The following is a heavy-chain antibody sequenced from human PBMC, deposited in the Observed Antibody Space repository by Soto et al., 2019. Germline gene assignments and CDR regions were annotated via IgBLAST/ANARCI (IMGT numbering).Heavy chain of an antibody. Sequence: GGSLRLSCAASGFTFSAYGMHWVRQAPGKGLEWVSSISSSSSYIYYADSVKGRFTISRDNAKNSLYLQMNSLRAEDTAVYYCARDPSPSWIQPGLYYYYGMDVWGQGTTVTVSS. V-gene: IGHV3-21*01. CDR3: ARDPSPSWIQPGLYYYYGMDV. D-gene: IGHD5-18*01. CDR2: ISSSSSYI. CDR1: GFTFSAYG. J-gene: IGHJ6*02.